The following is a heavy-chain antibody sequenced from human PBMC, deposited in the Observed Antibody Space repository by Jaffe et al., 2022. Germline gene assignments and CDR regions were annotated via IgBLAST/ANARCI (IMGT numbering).Heavy chain of an antibody. CDR3: AKVATDDFWSGYFGPPDY. Sequence: EVQLLESGGGLVQPGGSLRLSCAASGFTFSSYAMSWVRQAPGKGLEWVSAISGSGGSTYYADSVKGRFTISRDNSKNTLYLQMNSLRAEDTAVYYCAKVATDDFWSGYFGPPDYWGQGTLVTVSS. V-gene: IGHV3-23*01. J-gene: IGHJ4*02. CDR1: GFTFSSYA. D-gene: IGHD3-3*01. CDR2: ISGSGGST.